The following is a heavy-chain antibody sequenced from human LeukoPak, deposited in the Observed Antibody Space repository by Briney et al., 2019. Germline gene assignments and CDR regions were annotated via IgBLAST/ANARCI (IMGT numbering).Heavy chain of an antibody. CDR2: ISGSGGST. V-gene: IGHV3-23*01. Sequence: PGGSLRLSCAASGFTFSSYGMSWVRQAPGKGLEWVSAISGSGGSTYYADSVKGRFTISRDNSKNTLYLQMNSLRAEDTAVYYCAKGFYCSSSTCLDYWGRGTLVTVSS. CDR1: GFTFSSYG. CDR3: AKGFYCSSSTCLDY. D-gene: IGHD2-2*01. J-gene: IGHJ4*02.